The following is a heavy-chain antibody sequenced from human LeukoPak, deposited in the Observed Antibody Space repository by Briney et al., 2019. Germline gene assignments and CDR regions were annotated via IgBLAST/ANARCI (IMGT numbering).Heavy chain of an antibody. J-gene: IGHJ3*02. V-gene: IGHV4-61*02. Sequence: SETLSLTCTVSGGSISSGSYYWSWIRQPAGKGLEWIGRIYASGSTNYNPSLKSRVTISVDTSKNQFSLKLSSVTAADTAVYYCRGYYFPDAFDIWGQGTMVTVSS. CDR2: IYASGST. CDR1: GGSISSGSYY. CDR3: RGYYFPDAFDI. D-gene: IGHD3-22*01.